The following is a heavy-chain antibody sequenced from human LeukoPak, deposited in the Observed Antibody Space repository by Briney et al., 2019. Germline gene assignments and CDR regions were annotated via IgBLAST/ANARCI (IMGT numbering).Heavy chain of an antibody. D-gene: IGHD6-13*01. J-gene: IGHJ5*02. CDR3: ARVGSGSSWYWWFDP. Sequence: SETLSLTCTVSGYSISSGYYWSWIRQPPGKGLEWIGYIYYSGSTNYNPSLKSRVTISVDTSKNQFSPKLSSVTAADTAVYYCARVGSGSSWYWWFDPWGQGTLVTVSS. V-gene: IGHV4-61*01. CDR1: GYSISSGYY. CDR2: IYYSGST.